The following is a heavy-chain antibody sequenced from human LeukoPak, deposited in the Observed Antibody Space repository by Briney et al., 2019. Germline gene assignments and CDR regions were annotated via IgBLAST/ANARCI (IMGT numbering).Heavy chain of an antibody. CDR1: GGTFSSYA. D-gene: IGHD3-22*01. CDR2: IIPILGIA. J-gene: IGHJ4*02. CDR3: AREVRDYYDSSGYYGINFDY. Sequence: SVKVSRKASGGTFSSYAISWVRQAPGQGLEWMGRIIPILGIANYAQKFQGRVTITADKSTSTAYMELSSLRSEDTAVYYCAREVRDYYDSSGYYGINFDYWGQGTLVTVSS. V-gene: IGHV1-69*04.